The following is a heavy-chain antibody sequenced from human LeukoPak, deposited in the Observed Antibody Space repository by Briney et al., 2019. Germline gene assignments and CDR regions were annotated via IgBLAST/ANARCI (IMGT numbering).Heavy chain of an antibody. V-gene: IGHV3-7*01. D-gene: IGHD1-14*01. CDR2: INPDGSEK. CDR3: AIDEVGGXYKN. J-gene: IGHJ4*02. Sequence: GGSLRLSCAASGFTFRHEWMSWVRQAPGKGLEWVANINPDGSEKNYVDSVKGRLTISRDNAESSLYLQVNSLRAEDTAVYFCAIDEVGGXYKNWGQGTLVTVSS. CDR1: GFTFRHEW.